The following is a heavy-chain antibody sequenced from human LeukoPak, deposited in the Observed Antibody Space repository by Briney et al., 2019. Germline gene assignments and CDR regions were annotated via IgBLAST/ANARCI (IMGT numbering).Heavy chain of an antibody. V-gene: IGHV3-64*01. Sequence: TGGSLRLSCAASGFTFNTYAMQWVRQAPGKGLEYVAAISSNGDSPYYANSVKGRLTISRDNSKNTPYLQMVSLRIEDMGVYYCARADSGPSFPPDYWGQGTLVTVSS. CDR2: ISSNGDSP. CDR1: GFTFNTYA. D-gene: IGHD2-15*01. CDR3: ARADSGPSFPPDY. J-gene: IGHJ4*02.